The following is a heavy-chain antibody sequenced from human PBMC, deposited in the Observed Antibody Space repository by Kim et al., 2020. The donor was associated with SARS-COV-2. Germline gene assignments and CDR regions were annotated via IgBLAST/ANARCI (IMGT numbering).Heavy chain of an antibody. J-gene: IGHJ4*03. Sequence: SETLSLTCAVYGGSFSGYYWSWIRQPPGKGLEWIGEINHSGSTNYNPSLKSRVTISVDTSKNQFSLKLSSVTAAATAGCYCARELGFSSGFFPSGYDCY. CDR3: ARELGFSSGFFPSGYDCY. D-gene: IGHD3-3*01. CDR2: INHSGST. CDR1: GGSFSGYY. V-gene: IGHV4-34*01.